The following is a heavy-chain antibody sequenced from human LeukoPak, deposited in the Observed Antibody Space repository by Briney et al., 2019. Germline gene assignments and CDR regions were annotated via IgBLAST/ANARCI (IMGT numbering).Heavy chain of an antibody. D-gene: IGHD4-23*01. J-gene: IGHJ4*01. Sequence: GGSLRLSCAASGFTFSSYSMNWVRQAPGKGLELVSSISSSSSYIYYADSVKGRFTISRDNAKTSLYLPMTSLRAEDTAVYYCARDPPGGNSPNDYWGPRTLVTASS. V-gene: IGHV3-21*01. CDR1: GFTFSSYS. CDR2: ISSSSSYI. CDR3: ARDPPGGNSPNDY.